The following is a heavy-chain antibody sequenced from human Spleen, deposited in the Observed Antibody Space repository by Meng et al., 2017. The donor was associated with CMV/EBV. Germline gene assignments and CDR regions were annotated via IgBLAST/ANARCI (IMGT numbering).Heavy chain of an antibody. CDR1: GFSFRNAW. CDR2: IAGSGITT. CDR3: AISDYS. Sequence: GGSLRLSCTASGFSFRNAWMSWVRQAPGKGLEWVSGIAGSGITTYYADSVKGRFTISRDNSKNTVYLQMNSLRAEDTAVYYCAISDYSWGQGTLVTVSS. D-gene: IGHD4-11*01. J-gene: IGHJ4*02. V-gene: IGHV3-23*01.